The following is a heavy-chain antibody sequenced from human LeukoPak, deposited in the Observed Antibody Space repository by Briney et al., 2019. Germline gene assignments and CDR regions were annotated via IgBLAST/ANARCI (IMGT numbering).Heavy chain of an antibody. D-gene: IGHD3-10*01. J-gene: IGHJ4*02. Sequence: GGSLRLSCAASGFTFSSYSMNWVRQAPGKALEWVSSISSSSSYIYYADSVKGRFTISRDNAKNSLYLQMNSLRAEDTAVYYCARDPITMVRGSFDYWGQGTLVTVSS. CDR3: ARDPITMVRGSFDY. CDR1: GFTFSSYS. CDR2: ISSSSSYI. V-gene: IGHV3-21*01.